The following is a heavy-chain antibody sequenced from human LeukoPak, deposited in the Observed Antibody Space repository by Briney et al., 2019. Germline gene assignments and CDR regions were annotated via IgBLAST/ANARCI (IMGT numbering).Heavy chain of an antibody. D-gene: IGHD3-16*01. CDR3: ARHVGLGDFGKRITFGGVLKY. J-gene: IGHJ4*02. Sequence: SETLSLTCAVSRGSISSSSYYWGWIRRPPGKGLEWIGSISYSGSTYYNPSLKSRVTISVDTSKNQFSLKLSSVTAADTAVYYCARHVGLGDFGKRITFGGVLKYWGQGALVTVSS. CDR1: RGSISSSSYY. V-gene: IGHV4-39*01. CDR2: ISYSGST.